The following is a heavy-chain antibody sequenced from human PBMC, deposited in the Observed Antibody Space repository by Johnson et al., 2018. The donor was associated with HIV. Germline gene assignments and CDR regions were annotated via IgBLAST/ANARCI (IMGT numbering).Heavy chain of an antibody. CDR1: GFTVSGKF. V-gene: IGHV3-66*01. J-gene: IGHJ3*01. CDR3: VRDFGHWDDAFGF. Sequence: MQLVESGGGVVQPGRSLRLSCAASGFTVSGKFMGWVRLAPGQGLEWVSYIHNTGGTEYASSVKGRFTVSSDNSKNTLCLQMNSLRAEDTAMYYCVRDFGHWDDAFGFWGRGTKVTVSS. D-gene: IGHD7-27*01. CDR2: IHNTGGT.